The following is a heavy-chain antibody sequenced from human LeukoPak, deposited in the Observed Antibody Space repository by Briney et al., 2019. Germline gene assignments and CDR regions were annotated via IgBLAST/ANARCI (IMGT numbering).Heavy chain of an antibody. D-gene: IGHD3-22*01. V-gene: IGHV3-53*01. CDR3: ARDRHYYDTSGDRSYFFDY. CDR1: GFTVSHNY. J-gene: IGHJ4*02. CDR2: IYNDGSS. Sequence: GGSLRLSCAASGFTVSHNYMSWVRQAPGKGLEGVSIIYNDGSSYYADSVKGRFTIYRDNSKNTVYLQMDSLRAEDTAVYYCARDRHYYDTSGDRSYFFDYWGQGTLVIVSS.